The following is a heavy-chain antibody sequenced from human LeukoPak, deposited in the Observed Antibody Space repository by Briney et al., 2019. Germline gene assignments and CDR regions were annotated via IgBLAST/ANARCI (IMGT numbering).Heavy chain of an antibody. J-gene: IGHJ3*02. CDR3: TTDYRDSWTGCRDAFHI. Sequence: GGSLRLSCAASGFTFSSYAMSWVRQVPGKGLEWVGRIKSRREGGKVDYGALVEGRFTISREDSENMLYLQMNSLKTEDTAVYYCTTDYRDSWTGCRDAFHIWGQGTVVTVSS. CDR1: GFTFSSYA. D-gene: IGHD3/OR15-3a*01. V-gene: IGHV3-15*01. CDR2: IKSRREGGKV.